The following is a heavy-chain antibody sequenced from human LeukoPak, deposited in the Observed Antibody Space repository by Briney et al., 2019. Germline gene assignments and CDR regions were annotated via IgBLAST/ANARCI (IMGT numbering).Heavy chain of an antibody. CDR3: ARGSIVGWFDP. V-gene: IGHV4-34*01. CDR1: GASLSGFF. CDR2: MNQGGGA. Sequence: SETLSLTCAVDGASLSGFFWNWIRQSPGEGLEWIGEMNQGGGARFNPSLEGRVIIAVDTSKNQFTLKVNSVTDADTAVYYCARGSIVGWFDPWGQGTLVTVSS. D-gene: IGHD1-26*01. J-gene: IGHJ5*02.